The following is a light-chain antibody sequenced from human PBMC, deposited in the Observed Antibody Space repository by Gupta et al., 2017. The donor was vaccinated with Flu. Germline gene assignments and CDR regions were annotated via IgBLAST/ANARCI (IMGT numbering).Light chain of an antibody. Sequence: EIVLIQSPGTQSLSSGETATLSCRASEPIGRQLAWYQQRPGRPPRLIISDTSKRATGVPARFSGSGSETDFTLTISNLEPEDFAVYFCQQRSLWPLTFGGGTKLEIK. CDR2: DTS. V-gene: IGKV3-11*01. CDR1: EPIGRQ. CDR3: QQRSLWPLT. J-gene: IGKJ4*01.